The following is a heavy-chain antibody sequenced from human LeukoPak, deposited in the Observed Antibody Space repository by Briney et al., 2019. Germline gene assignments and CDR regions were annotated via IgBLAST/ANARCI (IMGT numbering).Heavy chain of an antibody. J-gene: IGHJ5*02. CDR3: ARGTAAAGTFWFDP. CDR1: GFTFSSYA. D-gene: IGHD6-13*01. Sequence: GGSLRLSCAASGFTFSSYAMHWVRQAPGKGLEWVAVISYDGSNKYYADSVKGRFTISRDNSKNTLYLQMNSLRAEDTAVYYCARGTAAAGTFWFDPWGQGTLVTVSS. CDR2: ISYDGSNK. V-gene: IGHV3-30*04.